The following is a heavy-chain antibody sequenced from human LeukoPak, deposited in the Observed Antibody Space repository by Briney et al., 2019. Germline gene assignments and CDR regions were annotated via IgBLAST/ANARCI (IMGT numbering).Heavy chain of an antibody. J-gene: IGHJ6*03. Sequence: GGSLRLSCTASGFTFSSYWMSWVRQAPGKGLEWVANIKQDGSEKYYVDSVKGRFTISRDNAKNSLYLQMNSLRAEDTAVYYCARLKWLVGYYYYYYMDVWGKGTTVTVSS. CDR3: ARLKWLVGYYYYYYMDV. CDR1: GFTFSSYW. V-gene: IGHV3-7*01. D-gene: IGHD6-19*01. CDR2: IKQDGSEK.